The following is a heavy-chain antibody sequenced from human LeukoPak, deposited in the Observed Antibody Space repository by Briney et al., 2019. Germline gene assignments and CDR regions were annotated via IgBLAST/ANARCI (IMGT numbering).Heavy chain of an antibody. D-gene: IGHD5/OR15-5a*01. J-gene: IGHJ4*02. CDR1: IGSFSGYY. Sequence: PSETLSLTCAVYIGSFSGYYWSWIRQPPGKGLEWIGEINHSGSTYYNPSLKSRVTISEDTSKNEFSLRLSSVTAADTAVYYCVRREIVSMTLDYWGQGTLVTVSS. CDR3: VRREIVSMTLDY. V-gene: IGHV4-34*01. CDR2: INHSGST.